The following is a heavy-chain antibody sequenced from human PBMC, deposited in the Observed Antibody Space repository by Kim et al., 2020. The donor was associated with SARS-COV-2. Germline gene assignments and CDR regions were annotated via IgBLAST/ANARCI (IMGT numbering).Heavy chain of an antibody. CDR3: AKGITVRSGWYYFDY. CDR1: GFTLRTYD. D-gene: IGHD6-19*01. CDR2: IGPGGRTT. J-gene: IGHJ4*02. V-gene: IGHV3-23*01. Sequence: GGSLRLSCAASGFTLRTYDMNWVRQAPGKGLEWVSVIGPGGRTTYYADSVKGRFTISRDNSKNTLYLQMNSLRAEDTAVYYCAKGITVRSGWYYFDYWGQGTLVTVPS.